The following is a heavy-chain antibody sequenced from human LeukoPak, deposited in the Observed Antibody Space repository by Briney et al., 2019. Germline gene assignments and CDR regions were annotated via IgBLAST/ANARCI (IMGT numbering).Heavy chain of an antibody. CDR1: GYTFTGYY. CDR3: ARATAKTMVRGVKYYFDY. J-gene: IGHJ4*02. Sequence: ASVKVSCKASGYTFTGYYMHWVRQAPGQGLEWMGWINPNSGGTNYAQKFQGRVTMTRDTSISTAYMELSRLRSDDTAVYYCARATAKTMVRGVKYYFDYWGQGTLVTVSS. D-gene: IGHD3-10*01. V-gene: IGHV1-2*02. CDR2: INPNSGGT.